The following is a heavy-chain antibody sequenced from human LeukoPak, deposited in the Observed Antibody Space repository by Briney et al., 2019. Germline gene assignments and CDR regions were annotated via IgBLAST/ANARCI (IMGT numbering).Heavy chain of an antibody. D-gene: IGHD2-2*01. Sequence: ASVKVSCKASGYTFTSYGISWVRQAPGQGLEWMGWISAYNGNTNYAQKLQGRVTMPTDTSTSTAYMELRSLRSDDTAVYYCARVWYQLLAVAGSSLWDIWGQGTMVSVSS. J-gene: IGHJ3*02. CDR2: ISAYNGNT. CDR1: GYTFTSYG. CDR3: ARVWYQLLAVAGSSLWDI. V-gene: IGHV1-18*01.